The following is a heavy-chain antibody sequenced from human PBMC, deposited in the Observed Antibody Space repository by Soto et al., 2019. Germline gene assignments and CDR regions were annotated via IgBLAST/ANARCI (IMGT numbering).Heavy chain of an antibody. Sequence: PGGSLRLSCAGSGFTFQTYSMNWVRQAPGRGLEWISYISSGSSVIYYADSVKGRFTISRDNANNTLYLQMNILGAEDTAVYYCAKSSPSVRTTEVDYWGRGTLVTVSS. CDR3: AKSSPSVRTTEVDY. CDR2: ISSGSSVI. D-gene: IGHD4-17*01. J-gene: IGHJ4*02. V-gene: IGHV3-48*01. CDR1: GFTFQTYS.